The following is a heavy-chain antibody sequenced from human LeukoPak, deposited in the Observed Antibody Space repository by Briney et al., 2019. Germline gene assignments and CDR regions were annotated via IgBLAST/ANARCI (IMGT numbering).Heavy chain of an antibody. Sequence: PSETLSLTCAVYGGSFSGYYWSWIRQPPGKGLEWIGEMYHSGSTNYNPSLKSRVTISVDTSKNQFSLKLSSVTAADTAVYYCARGQAYDYVWGSYRYISPPFDYWGQGTLVTVSS. V-gene: IGHV4-34*01. D-gene: IGHD3-16*02. CDR2: MYHSGST. CDR1: GGSFSGYY. J-gene: IGHJ4*02. CDR3: ARGQAYDYVWGSYRYISPPFDY.